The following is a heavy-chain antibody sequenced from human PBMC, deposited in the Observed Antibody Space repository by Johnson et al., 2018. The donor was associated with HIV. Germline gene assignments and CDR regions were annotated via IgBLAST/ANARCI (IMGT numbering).Heavy chain of an antibody. Sequence: LLVESGRGVVQPGRSLRLSCAASGFTFSSYAMHWVRQAPGKGLEWVAVISYDGSNKYYADSVKGRFTISRDNSKNTLYLQMNSLRAEDTAVYYCAKVNRMEQWLAGGGAFDIWGQGTMVTVSS. CDR1: GFTFSSYA. CDR2: ISYDGSNK. V-gene: IGHV3-30*04. CDR3: AKVNRMEQWLAGGGAFDI. D-gene: IGHD6-19*01. J-gene: IGHJ3*02.